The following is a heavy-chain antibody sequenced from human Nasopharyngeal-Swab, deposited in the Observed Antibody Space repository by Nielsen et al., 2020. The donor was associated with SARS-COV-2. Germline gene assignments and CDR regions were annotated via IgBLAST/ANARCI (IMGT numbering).Heavy chain of an antibody. J-gene: IGHJ4*02. CDR2: IFSNDEK. V-gene: IGHV2-26*01. CDR3: ARIDYDYVWGSYRYTGGYFDY. D-gene: IGHD3-16*02. Sequence: RQAPGKALEWLADIFSNDEKSYSTSLKSRLTISKDTSKSQVVLTMTNMDPVDTATYYCARIDYDYVWGSYRYTGGYFDYWGQGTLVTVSS.